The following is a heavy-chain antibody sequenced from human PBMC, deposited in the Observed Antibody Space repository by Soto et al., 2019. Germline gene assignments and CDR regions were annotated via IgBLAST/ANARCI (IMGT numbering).Heavy chain of an antibody. J-gene: IGHJ6*02. V-gene: IGHV1-69*06. Sequence: VQSGAEVKKPGSSVNVSCKASGGPFASYSITWVRPAPGQRPEWMGEIIPLLRTVNYAQKFQDRVTITGDRSTSTVYMALSSLRSDDTAVYYCARDPVDLFGYMDVWGQGTTVTVSS. CDR2: IIPLLRTV. CDR3: ARDPVDLFGYMDV. D-gene: IGHD6-25*01. CDR1: GGPFASYS.